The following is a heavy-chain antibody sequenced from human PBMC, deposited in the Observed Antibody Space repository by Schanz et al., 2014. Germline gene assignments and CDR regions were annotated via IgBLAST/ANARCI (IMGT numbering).Heavy chain of an antibody. CDR2: IATSSSTR. D-gene: IGHD3-10*01. J-gene: IGHJ1*01. CDR1: GFIFSSYS. CDR3: ASGVHVSSLQKGLQF. V-gene: IGHV3-48*01. Sequence: VQLVESGGGVVQPGRSLRLSCAASGFIFSSYSMNWVRQAPGKGLEWLSYIATSSSTRHYADSVKGRVTISRDNAKNSVSLQMRRLRVEDTAVYYCASGVHVSSLQKGLQFWGRGTLXIVSS.